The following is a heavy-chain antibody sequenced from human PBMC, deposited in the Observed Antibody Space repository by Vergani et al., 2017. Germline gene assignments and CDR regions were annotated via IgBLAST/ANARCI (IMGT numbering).Heavy chain of an antibody. V-gene: IGHV1-8*01. CDR3: ARGGGTVTTWIYYYYYMDV. CDR2: MNPNSGNT. J-gene: IGHJ6*03. Sequence: QVPLVQSGAEVKKPGASVKVSCKASGYTFTSYDINWVRQATGQGLEWMGWMNPNSGNTGYAQKFQGRVTMTRNTSISTAYMELSSLRSEDTAVYYCARGGGTVTTWIYYYYYMDVWGKGTTVTVSS. CDR1: GYTFTSYD. D-gene: IGHD4-17*01.